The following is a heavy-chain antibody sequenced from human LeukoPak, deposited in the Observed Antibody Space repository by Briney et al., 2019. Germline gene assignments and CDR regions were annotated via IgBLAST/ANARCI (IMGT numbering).Heavy chain of an antibody. D-gene: IGHD3-22*01. J-gene: IGHJ3*02. Sequence: GGSLRLSCAASGFTFSDYYMTWIRQAPGKGLEWVSYISSSGSTIFYADSVTGRFTVSRDNAKNSLYLQMNSLSAEDTAVYYCARDYYDSSGYPFFDIWGRGTMVTVSS. CDR1: GFTFSDYY. V-gene: IGHV3-11*01. CDR3: ARDYYDSSGYPFFDI. CDR2: ISSSGSTI.